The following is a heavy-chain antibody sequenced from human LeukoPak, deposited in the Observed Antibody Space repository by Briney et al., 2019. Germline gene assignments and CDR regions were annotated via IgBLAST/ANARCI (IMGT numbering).Heavy chain of an antibody. CDR1: GFTFSSYA. D-gene: IGHD2-2*02. V-gene: IGHV3-30-3*01. CDR2: ISYDGTNK. Sequence: GGSLRLSCAASGFTFSSYAMNWVRQAPGKGLEWVAIISYDGTNKDYADSVKGRFTISRDNFRNTLYLQMNSLRAEDTAVYYCARDPLYTNSPPSYFDYWGQGTLVTVSS. J-gene: IGHJ4*02. CDR3: ARDPLYTNSPPSYFDY.